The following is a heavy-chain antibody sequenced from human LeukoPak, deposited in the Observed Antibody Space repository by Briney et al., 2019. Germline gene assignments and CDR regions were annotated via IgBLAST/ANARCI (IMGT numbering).Heavy chain of an antibody. D-gene: IGHD1-26*01. V-gene: IGHV3-15*01. CDR2: IRTKIDGETT. Sequence: GGSLRLSCAASGLSFNYVWMSWVRQAPGKGLEWVGRIRTKIDGETTDYAAPVKGRFTISRDDSKTTLYLQMNSLKAEDSAVYYCTTERNWELLRPYGMDIWGQGTTVTVSS. J-gene: IGHJ6*02. CDR1: GLSFNYVW. CDR3: TTERNWELLRPYGMDI.